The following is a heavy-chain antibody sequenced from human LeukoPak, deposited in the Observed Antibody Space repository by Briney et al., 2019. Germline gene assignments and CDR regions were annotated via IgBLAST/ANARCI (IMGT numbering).Heavy chain of an antibody. V-gene: IGHV3-7*03. CDR3: ARDQYDTWSRRGNFDS. CDR2: IKLDGSEK. Sequence: GGSLRLSCAASGFTFSDYYMSWIRQAPGKGLEWVANIKLDGSEKNYVDSVKGRFTISRDNTKNSLYLQMNSLRAEDTAVFYCARDQYDTWSRRGNFDSWGQGTLVIVSS. CDR1: GFTFSDYY. J-gene: IGHJ4*02. D-gene: IGHD3-3*01.